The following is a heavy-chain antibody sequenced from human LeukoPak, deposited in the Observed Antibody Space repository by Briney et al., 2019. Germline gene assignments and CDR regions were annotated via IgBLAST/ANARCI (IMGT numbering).Heavy chain of an antibody. Sequence: ASVKVSCKASGYAFTSYGISWVRQAPGQGLEWMGWISAYNGNTNYAQKLQGRVTMTTDTSTSTAYMELRSLRSDDTAVYYCARVIGCSSTSCPSHFDYWGQGTLVTVSS. V-gene: IGHV1-18*01. CDR1: GYAFTSYG. D-gene: IGHD2-2*01. CDR2: ISAYNGNT. CDR3: ARVIGCSSTSCPSHFDY. J-gene: IGHJ4*02.